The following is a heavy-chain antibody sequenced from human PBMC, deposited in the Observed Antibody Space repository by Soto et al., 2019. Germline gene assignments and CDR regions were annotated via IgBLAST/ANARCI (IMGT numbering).Heavy chain of an antibody. J-gene: IGHJ4*02. V-gene: IGHV3-23*01. Sequence: PGGSLRLSCAASGFTFSSYAMSWVRQAPGKGLQWVSTISGSGDNTYYADSVKSRFTISRDISKETLCLQMNSLRAEDTAVYYCATDGSAVGERFDFWGQGTLVTVSS. CDR3: ATDGSAVGERFDF. CDR1: GFTFSSYA. D-gene: IGHD3-16*01. CDR2: ISGSGDNT.